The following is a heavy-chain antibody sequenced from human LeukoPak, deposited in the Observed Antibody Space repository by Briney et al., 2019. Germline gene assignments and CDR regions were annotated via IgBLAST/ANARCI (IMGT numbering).Heavy chain of an antibody. CDR1: GFTFSSYA. Sequence: GGSLRLSCAASGFTFSSYAMSWVRQAPGKGLEWVSAISGSGGSTYYADSVKGRFTISRDNSKNSLYLQMNSLRTEDTALYYCAKDISRSGYFDYWGQGTLVTVSS. CDR3: AKDISRSGYFDY. CDR2: ISGSGGST. V-gene: IGHV3-23*01. D-gene: IGHD7-27*01. J-gene: IGHJ4*02.